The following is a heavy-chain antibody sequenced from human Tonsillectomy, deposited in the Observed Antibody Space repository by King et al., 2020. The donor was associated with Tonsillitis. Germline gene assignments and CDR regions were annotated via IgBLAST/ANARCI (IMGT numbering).Heavy chain of an antibody. D-gene: IGHD4-17*01. CDR3: ARLGGVRDSDYGGGFDY. CDR1: GDSISSSTYY. CDR2: IYYSGST. J-gene: IGHJ4*02. V-gene: IGHV4-39*01. Sequence: QLQESGPGLVKPSETLSLACTVSGDSISSSTYYWGWIRQPPGKGLEWIGRIYYSGSTYYNPSLKRRVTISVDTSKNQFSLKLSSVTAADTAVYYCARLGGVRDSDYGGGFDYWGQGTLVTVSS.